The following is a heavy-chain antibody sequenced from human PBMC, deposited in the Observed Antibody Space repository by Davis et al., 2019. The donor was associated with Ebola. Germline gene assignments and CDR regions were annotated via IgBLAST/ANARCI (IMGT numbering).Heavy chain of an antibody. V-gene: IGHV3-23*01. D-gene: IGHD4-23*01. CDR2: ISGSGGRT. J-gene: IGHJ4*02. CDR1: GFTFRSYA. Sequence: GESLKISCAASGFTFRSYAMSWVRQAPGKGLEWVSAISGSGGRTYYAESVKGRFTISRDNSKNTLYLQMNSLRAEDTAVYYCANLDYGGNSGLDYWGQGTLVTVSS. CDR3: ANLDYGGNSGLDY.